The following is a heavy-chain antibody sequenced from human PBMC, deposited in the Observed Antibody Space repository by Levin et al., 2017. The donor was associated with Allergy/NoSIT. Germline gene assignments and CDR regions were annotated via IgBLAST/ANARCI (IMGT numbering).Heavy chain of an antibody. D-gene: IGHD7-27*01. CDR1: GYTFTSYD. J-gene: IGHJ4*02. CDR2: MNSNSGNT. CDR3: ARGPRKWGFDS. Sequence: ASVKVSCKASGYTFTSYDINWVRQATGQGLQWMGWMNSNSGNTAYAQMFQGRVTMTMHTSISTAYMELSSLRSEDTAVYYCARGPRKWGFDSWGQGTLVTVSS. V-gene: IGHV1-8*01.